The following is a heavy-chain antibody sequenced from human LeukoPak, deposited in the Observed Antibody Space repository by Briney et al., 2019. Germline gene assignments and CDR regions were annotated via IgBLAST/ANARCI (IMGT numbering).Heavy chain of an antibody. D-gene: IGHD2-2*01. CDR3: ARASSRYCSSTSCYGCDY. CDR1: GFTFSSYA. V-gene: IGHV3-30*04. J-gene: IGHJ4*02. CDR2: ISYDGSNK. Sequence: GGSLRLSCAASGFTFSSYAMHCVRQAPGNGLEWVAVISYDGSNKYYADSGKGRFTIYRDNSKNTLYLQMNSLRGEDTAVYYCARASSRYCSSTSCYGCDYWGEGTLVSVCS.